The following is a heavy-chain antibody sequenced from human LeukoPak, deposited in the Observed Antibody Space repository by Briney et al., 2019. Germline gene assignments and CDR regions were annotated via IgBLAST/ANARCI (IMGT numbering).Heavy chain of an antibody. CDR1: GFTFSNYW. J-gene: IGHJ6*02. CDR2: IKQDGSEK. CDR3: VRAMDV. Sequence: GGSLRLSCAASGFTFSNYWMNWVRQAPGKGLEWVANIKQDGSEKYYVDSVKGRFTISRDNAKNSLFLQMNSLRAEDTAVYYCVRAMDVWGQGTAVTVSS. V-gene: IGHV3-7*03.